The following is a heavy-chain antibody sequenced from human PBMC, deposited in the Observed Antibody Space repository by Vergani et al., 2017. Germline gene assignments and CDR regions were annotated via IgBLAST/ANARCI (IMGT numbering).Heavy chain of an antibody. J-gene: IGHJ4*02. D-gene: IGHD3-16*01. CDR1: GGSISSYY. Sequence: QVQLQQWGAGLVKPSETLSLTCTVSGGSISSYYWGWIRQPPGKGLEWIGSIYYSGSTYYNPSLKSRVTISVDTSKNQFSLKLSSVTAADTAVYYCARGGLPTPSLHPIDYWGQGTLVTVSS. V-gene: IGHV4-39*01. CDR3: ARGGLPTPSLHPIDY. CDR2: IYYSGST.